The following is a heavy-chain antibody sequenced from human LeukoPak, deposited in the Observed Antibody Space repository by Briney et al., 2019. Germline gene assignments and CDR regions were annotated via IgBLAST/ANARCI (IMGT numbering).Heavy chain of an antibody. CDR1: GFTFSSYA. Sequence: GGSLRLSCAASGFTFSSYAMHWVRQAPGKGLEWVAVISYDGSNKYYADSVKGRFTISRDNSKNTLYLQMNSLRAEDTAVYYCARGWGEMATIIDYWGQGTLVTVSS. V-gene: IGHV3-30*04. CDR3: ARGWGEMATIIDY. CDR2: ISYDGSNK. D-gene: IGHD5-24*01. J-gene: IGHJ4*02.